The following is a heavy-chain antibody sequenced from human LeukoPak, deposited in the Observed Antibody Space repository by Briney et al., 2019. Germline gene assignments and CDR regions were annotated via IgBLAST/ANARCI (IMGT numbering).Heavy chain of an antibody. J-gene: IGHJ4*02. CDR3: ARGLAVAVPYYFDY. CDR1: RYTFTSYG. Sequence: ASVKVSCKPSRYTFTSYGISWVGQAPGQGLEWMGWISAYNGNTNYAQKLQGRVTKTTDTSTSSAYMELRSLRSDDTAVYYCARGLAVAVPYYFDYWGQGTLVTISS. CDR2: ISAYNGNT. D-gene: IGHD6-19*01. V-gene: IGHV1-18*01.